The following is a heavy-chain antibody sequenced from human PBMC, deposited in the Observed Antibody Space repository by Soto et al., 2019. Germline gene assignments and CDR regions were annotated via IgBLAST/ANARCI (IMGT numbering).Heavy chain of an antibody. V-gene: IGHV3-23*01. CDR3: AKIQKYFDSYFDY. D-gene: IGHD3-22*01. J-gene: IGHJ4*02. CDR2: IGCGGENL. CDR1: GFTCVNSA. Sequence: GGSLRLSCAASGFTCVNSAIHWVRQAPGKGLEWVSSIGCGGENLDYADNVRGRITISRDSSKNKVYLEMNTLRAEDTAVYYCAKIQKYFDSYFDYWGPGT.